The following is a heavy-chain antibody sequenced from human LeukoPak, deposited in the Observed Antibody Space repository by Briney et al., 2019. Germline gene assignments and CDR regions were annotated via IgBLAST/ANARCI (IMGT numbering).Heavy chain of an antibody. J-gene: IGHJ4*02. V-gene: IGHV3-48*03. CDR1: GFTFSSYE. CDR2: MTSGGSTI. CDR3: ARDEWVGQQLVFDY. D-gene: IGHD6-13*01. Sequence: GGSLRLSCAASGFTFSSYEMNWVRQAPGKGLEWVAYMTSGGSTIYYADSVKGRFTISRDNAKNSLYLQMNSLRDEDTAVYYCARDEWVGQQLVFDYWGQGTLVTVSS.